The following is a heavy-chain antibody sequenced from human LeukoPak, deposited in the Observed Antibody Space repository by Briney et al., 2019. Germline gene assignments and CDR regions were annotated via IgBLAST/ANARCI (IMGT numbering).Heavy chain of an antibody. J-gene: IGHJ5*02. CDR2: IYNSGST. V-gene: IGHV4-30-4*01. D-gene: IGHD3-10*01. Sequence: TSQTLSLTCTVSGGSVSSGDYYWSWIRQPPGKGLEWIGYIYNSGSTYYNPSLKSRVTISVDTSKNQFSLKLSSVTAADTAVYYCARVRVGENWFDPWGQGTLVTVSS. CDR3: ARVRVGENWFDP. CDR1: GGSVSSGDYY.